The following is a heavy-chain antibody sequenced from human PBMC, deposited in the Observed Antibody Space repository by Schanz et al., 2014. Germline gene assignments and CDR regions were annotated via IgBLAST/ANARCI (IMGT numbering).Heavy chain of an antibody. V-gene: IGHV3-21*01. Sequence: QLVESGGGLVKPGGSLRLSCATSGFTLRRYSMNWVRQAPGGGLEWVSSISATSNFVHYAASVEGRFTVSRDNANNVMYLQMTSLRVGDTAMYYCASDTLWFGDINDAFDVWGHGTMVTVS. CDR1: GFTLRRYS. CDR3: ASDTLWFGDINDAFDV. CDR2: ISATSNFV. D-gene: IGHD3-10*01. J-gene: IGHJ3*01.